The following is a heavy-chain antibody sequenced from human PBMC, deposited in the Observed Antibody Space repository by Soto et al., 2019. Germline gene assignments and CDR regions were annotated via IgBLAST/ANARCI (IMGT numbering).Heavy chain of an antibody. CDR2: FDPEDGET. D-gene: IGHD1-20*01. Sequence: GASVKVSCKVSGYTLTELSMHWVRQAPGKGLEWMGGFDPEDGETIYAQKFQGRVTMTEDTSTDTAYMELSSLRSEDTAVYYCATDWLTPVYSAPFQHGGQAPWSPSPQ. CDR1: GYTLTELS. V-gene: IGHV1-24*01. J-gene: IGHJ1*01. CDR3: ATDWLTPVYSAPFQH.